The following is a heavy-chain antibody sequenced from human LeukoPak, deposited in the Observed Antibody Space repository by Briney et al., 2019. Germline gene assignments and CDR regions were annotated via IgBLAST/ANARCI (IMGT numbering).Heavy chain of an antibody. D-gene: IGHD2-2*01. CDR2: IYYSGST. V-gene: IGHV4-31*03. CDR3: ARGGVLKTMPRTGWFDP. Sequence: TASETLSLTCTVSGGSISSGGYYWSWIRQHPGKGLEWIGYIYYSGSTYYNPSLKSRVTISVDRSKNQFSLKLSSVTAADTAVYYCARGGVLKTMPRTGWFDPWGQGTLVTVSS. CDR1: GGSISSGGYY. J-gene: IGHJ5*02.